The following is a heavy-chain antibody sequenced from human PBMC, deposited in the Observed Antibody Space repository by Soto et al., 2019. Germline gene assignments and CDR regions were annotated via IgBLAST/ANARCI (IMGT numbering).Heavy chain of an antibody. J-gene: IGHJ4*02. V-gene: IGHV4-31*03. Sequence: SETLSLTCSVSGASIRSGGFYWSWLRQSPGKGLEWIGHIYYTGSTFVSPSLKGRLTISLDTSKNQFSLDLSSVTAADTSMYYCARIEMASIKWGRGTLVTVSS. CDR2: IYYTGST. CDR3: ARIEMASIK. D-gene: IGHD5-12*01. CDR1: GASIRSGGFY.